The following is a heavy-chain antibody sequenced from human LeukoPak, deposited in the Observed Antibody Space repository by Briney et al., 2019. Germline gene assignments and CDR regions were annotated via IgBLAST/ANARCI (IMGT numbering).Heavy chain of an antibody. D-gene: IGHD4-11*01. CDR3: ARDHDYTFDY. CDR2: IYTAGST. Sequence: GGSLRLSCAASGFTVSGNYMSWVRQAPGKGLEWVSVIYTAGSTYNADSVKGRFTISRDNAKNSLYLQMNSLRAEDTAIYYCARDHDYTFDYWGQGTLVPVSS. CDR1: GFTVSGNY. V-gene: IGHV3-53*01. J-gene: IGHJ4*02.